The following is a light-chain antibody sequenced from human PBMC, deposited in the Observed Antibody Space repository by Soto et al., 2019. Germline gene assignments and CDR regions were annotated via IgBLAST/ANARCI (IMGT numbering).Light chain of an antibody. J-gene: IGLJ1*01. CDR1: SSDVVGYNY. V-gene: IGLV2-14*03. Sequence: QSALTQPASVSGSPGQSITISCTGTSSDVVGYNYVSWYQHHPGKAPKLMTFDVSNRPSGVSNRFSGSKSGNTASLTISGLQPEDEADYYCSSYTTSNTRQIVFGTGTKVTVL. CDR2: DVS. CDR3: SSYTTSNTRQIV.